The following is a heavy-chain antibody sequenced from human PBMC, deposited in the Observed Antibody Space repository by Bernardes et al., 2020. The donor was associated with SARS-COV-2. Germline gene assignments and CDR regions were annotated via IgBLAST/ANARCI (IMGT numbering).Heavy chain of an antibody. CDR2: IWYDGSNE. V-gene: IGHV3-33*01. Sequence: GGSLRLSCTASGFPFNSHGMHWVRQAPGKGLEWLALIWYDGSNERYADSVKGRFTISRDNSKDTLYLQMNSLRVEDTAVYYCARGYTSTSYSGYFDYWGKGTLVTVSS. D-gene: IGHD6-13*01. CDR3: ARGYTSTSYSGYFDY. J-gene: IGHJ4*02. CDR1: GFPFNSHG.